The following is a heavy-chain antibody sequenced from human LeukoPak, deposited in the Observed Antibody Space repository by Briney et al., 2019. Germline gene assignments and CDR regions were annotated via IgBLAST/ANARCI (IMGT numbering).Heavy chain of an antibody. CDR1: GFNFSSYA. CDR3: AKLLFGGVIVPIDY. Sequence: SGGSLRLSCAASGFNFSSYAMSWVRQAPGKGLEWVSAITGSGGSTYYAASVKGRFTISRDNSKNTLYLQMNSLRAEDTAIYYCAKLLFGGVIVPIDYWGQGILVTVSS. CDR2: ITGSGGST. V-gene: IGHV3-23*01. D-gene: IGHD3-16*02. J-gene: IGHJ4*02.